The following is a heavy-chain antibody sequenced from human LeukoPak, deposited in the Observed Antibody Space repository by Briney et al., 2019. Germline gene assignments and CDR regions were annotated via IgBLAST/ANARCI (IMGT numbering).Heavy chain of an antibody. CDR1: GLTFSTYA. Sequence: PGGSLRLSCADSGLTFSTYAMSWVRQAPGKGLEWVSGISGSGASTYYADSVKGRFTISRDNSKNTLYLQMSSLRAEDTAVYYCVKDGYYYGSGSYYKDDAFDIWGQGTMVTVSS. J-gene: IGHJ3*02. V-gene: IGHV3-23*01. D-gene: IGHD3-10*01. CDR2: ISGSGAST. CDR3: VKDGYYYGSGSYYKDDAFDI.